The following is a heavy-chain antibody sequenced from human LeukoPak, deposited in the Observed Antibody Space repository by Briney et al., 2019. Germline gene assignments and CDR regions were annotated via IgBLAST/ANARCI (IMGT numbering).Heavy chain of an antibody. J-gene: IGHJ4*02. CDR1: GFTVSSNY. D-gene: IGHD5-24*01. CDR2: IYGGDNI. CDR3: SGGASYNYPYYFDY. Sequence: GGSLRLSCAASGFTVSSNYKKWVRQSPGKGREWVSVIYGGDNIYYADSVKDRFTISRDNSKNTLYLQMNSLRAEDAAAYYYSGGASYNYPYYFDYWGQGTLVTVSS. V-gene: IGHV3-53*01.